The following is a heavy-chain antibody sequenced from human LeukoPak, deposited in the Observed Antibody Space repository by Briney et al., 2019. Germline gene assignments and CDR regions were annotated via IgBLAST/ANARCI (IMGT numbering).Heavy chain of an antibody. CDR2: INNDGTNT. J-gene: IGHJ4*02. V-gene: IGHV3-74*01. Sequence: GGSLRLSCTASAFTLSSYWMHWVRQAPGKGLVWVSLINNDGTNTNYADSVKGRFTISRDNAKNTLYLQMSNLRADDTAVYYCICERGGGQGTLVTVSS. CDR1: AFTLSSYW. CDR3: ICERG. D-gene: IGHD2-21*01.